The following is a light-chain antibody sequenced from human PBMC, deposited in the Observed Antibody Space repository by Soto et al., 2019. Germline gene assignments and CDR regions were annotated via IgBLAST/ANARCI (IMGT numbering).Light chain of an antibody. CDR2: DAS. CDR1: QSFSSY. Sequence: EIVLTQSPATLSLSPGERATLSCRASQSFSSYLAWYQQKPGQAPRLLIYDASNRATGIPARFSGSGSGTDFTLTISSLEPEDFAVYYCQQRSNCPLTFGGGTKVEIK. J-gene: IGKJ4*01. CDR3: QQRSNCPLT. V-gene: IGKV3-11*01.